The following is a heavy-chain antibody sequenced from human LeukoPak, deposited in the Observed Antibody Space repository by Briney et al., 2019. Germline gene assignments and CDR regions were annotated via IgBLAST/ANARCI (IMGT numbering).Heavy chain of an antibody. CDR1: GGSISSYY. J-gene: IGHJ6*02. CDR3: ARTAITMVRGAHLYYCYGMDV. V-gene: IGHV4-59*01. D-gene: IGHD3-10*01. Sequence: SETLSLTCTVSGGSISSYYWSWIRQPPGKGLEWIGYIYYSGSTNYNPSLKSRVTISVDTSKNQFSLKLSSVTAADTAVYYCARTAITMVRGAHLYYCYGMDVWGQGTTVTVSS. CDR2: IYYSGST.